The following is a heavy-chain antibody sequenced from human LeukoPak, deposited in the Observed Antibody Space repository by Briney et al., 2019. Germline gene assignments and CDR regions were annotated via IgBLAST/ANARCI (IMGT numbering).Heavy chain of an antibody. Sequence: GGSLRLSCAASGFTFSSYGMHWVRQAPGKGLEWVAVIWYDGSNKYYADSVKGRLTVSRDNSKNTLYVQMNSLRAEDTAVYYCARDLTTEGGFDPWGQGTLVTVSS. V-gene: IGHV3-33*01. J-gene: IGHJ5*02. CDR2: IWYDGSNK. CDR1: GFTFSSYG. CDR3: ARDLTTEGGFDP. D-gene: IGHD3-22*01.